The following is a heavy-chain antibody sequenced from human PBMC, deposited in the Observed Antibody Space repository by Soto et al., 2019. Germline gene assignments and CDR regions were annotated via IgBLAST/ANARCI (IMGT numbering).Heavy chain of an antibody. CDR3: AAGTNRDWYPY. Sequence: GSRRVSCAASGFTLSSYAMSWVRQTPGKGLEWVSLFSGSGGDTYYADSVKGRLTISRDNSKNKLYLQMNSLGAEDTAVYYCAAGTNRDWYPYWGQGTLVTVSS. D-gene: IGHD1-1*01. CDR1: GFTLSSYA. CDR2: FSGSGGDT. J-gene: IGHJ4*02. V-gene: IGHV3-23*01.